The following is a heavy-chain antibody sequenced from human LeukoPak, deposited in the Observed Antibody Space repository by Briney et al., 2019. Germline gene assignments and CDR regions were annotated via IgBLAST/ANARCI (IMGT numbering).Heavy chain of an antibody. V-gene: IGHV3-15*07. Sequence: PGGSLRLSCAASGFTSSTAWWNWFGQPPGKGLEWVGRIKSKTDGGTTDYAAPVKGRFTISRDDSKNTLYLQMSSLSAEDTAVYYCCTDWGDYWGQGTLVTVSS. CDR1: GFTSSTAW. D-gene: IGHD7-27*01. J-gene: IGHJ4*02. CDR3: CTDWGDY. CDR2: IKSKTDGGTT.